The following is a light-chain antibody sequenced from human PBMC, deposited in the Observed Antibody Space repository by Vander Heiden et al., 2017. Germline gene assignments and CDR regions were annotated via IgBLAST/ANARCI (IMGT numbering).Light chain of an antibody. J-gene: IGKJ3*01. V-gene: IGKV3-15*01. CDR2: DAS. CDR3: QQYDNWPPIT. Sequence: EIVITQSPATLSVSLGERATLSCRASQSVSSNLAWYQQKPGQAPRLLIYDASTRATGIPTRFSGRGSGTEFTLTISSLQSEDFAVYYCQQYDNWPPITFGPGTKVDIK. CDR1: QSVSSN.